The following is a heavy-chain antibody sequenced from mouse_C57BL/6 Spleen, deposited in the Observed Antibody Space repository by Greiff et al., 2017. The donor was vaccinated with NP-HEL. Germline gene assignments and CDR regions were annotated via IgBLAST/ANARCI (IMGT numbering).Heavy chain of an antibody. CDR3: ARPAYYGSLFDY. D-gene: IGHD1-1*01. J-gene: IGHJ2*01. CDR2: IHPNSGST. CDR1: GYTFTSYW. V-gene: IGHV1-64*01. Sequence: VQLQQPGAELVKPGASVKLSCKASGYTFTSYWMHWVKQRPGQGLEWIGMIHPNSGSTNYNEKFKSKATLTVDKSSSTAYMQLSSLTSEDSAVYYCARPAYYGSLFDYWGQVTTLTVSS.